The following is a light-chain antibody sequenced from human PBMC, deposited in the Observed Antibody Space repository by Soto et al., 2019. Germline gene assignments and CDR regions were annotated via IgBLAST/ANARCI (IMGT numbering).Light chain of an antibody. CDR2: DVS. J-gene: IGLJ1*01. Sequence: QSALTQPASVSGSPGRWITISCTGTSSDVGGYNYVSWYQQHPGKAPKLMIYDVSNRPSGVSNRFSGSKSGNTASLTISGLQAEDEADYYCSSYTSSSTLDIFGTGTKVTVL. CDR1: SSDVGGYNY. CDR3: SSYTSSSTLDI. V-gene: IGLV2-14*01.